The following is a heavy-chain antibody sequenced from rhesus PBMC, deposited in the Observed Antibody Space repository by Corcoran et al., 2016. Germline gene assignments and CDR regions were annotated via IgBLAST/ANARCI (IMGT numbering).Heavy chain of an antibody. V-gene: IGHV4-127*01. Sequence: QVQLQESGPGVVKPSETLSLTFAVSVGSFSGHYLWSWLRQPHGRGLEWIGYIGGSSGSTNYNPSLKSRVTISKDTSKNQFSLKLSSVTAADTAVYYCARGGPLYYYGLDSWGQGVVVTVSS. J-gene: IGHJ6*01. CDR2: IGGSSGST. CDR3: ARGGPLYYYGLDS. CDR1: VGSFSGHY. D-gene: IGHD1-1*01.